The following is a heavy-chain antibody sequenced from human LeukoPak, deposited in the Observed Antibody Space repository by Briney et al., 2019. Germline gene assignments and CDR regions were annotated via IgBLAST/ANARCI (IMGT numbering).Heavy chain of an antibody. J-gene: IGHJ4*02. Sequence: GGSLRLSCAASGFTFSSYGMHWVRQAPGKGLEWVAVIWYDGSNKYYADSVKGRFTISRDNAKNSLYLQMNSLRAEDTALYYCARDESGPAYWGQGTLVTVSS. CDR2: IWYDGSNK. CDR3: ARDESGPAY. D-gene: IGHD3-3*01. V-gene: IGHV3-33*01. CDR1: GFTFSSYG.